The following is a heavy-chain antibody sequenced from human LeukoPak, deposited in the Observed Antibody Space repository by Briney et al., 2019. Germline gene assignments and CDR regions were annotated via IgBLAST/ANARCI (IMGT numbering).Heavy chain of an antibody. D-gene: IGHD6-13*01. CDR3: ARKQQLVRVGRAFDI. J-gene: IGHJ3*02. CDR2: INHSGST. Sequence: PSETLSLTCAVYGGSFSGYYWSWIRQPPGKGLEWIGEINHSGSTNYNPSLKSRVTISVDTSKNQFSLKLSSVTAADTAVYYCARKQQLVRVGRAFDIWGQGTMVTVSS. V-gene: IGHV4-34*01. CDR1: GGSFSGYY.